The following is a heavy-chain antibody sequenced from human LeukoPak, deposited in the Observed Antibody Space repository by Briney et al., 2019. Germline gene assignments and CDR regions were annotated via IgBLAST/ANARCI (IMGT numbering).Heavy chain of an antibody. CDR3: ARGYYYDSSGYFY. Sequence: PGGSLRLSCAASGFTFSSYSMNWVRQAPGKGLEWVSYISSSSSTIYYADSVKGRFTISRDSAKNSLYLQMNSLRDEDTAVYYCARGYYYDSSGYFYWGQGTLVTVSS. CDR1: GFTFSSYS. D-gene: IGHD3-22*01. V-gene: IGHV3-48*02. J-gene: IGHJ4*02. CDR2: ISSSSSTI.